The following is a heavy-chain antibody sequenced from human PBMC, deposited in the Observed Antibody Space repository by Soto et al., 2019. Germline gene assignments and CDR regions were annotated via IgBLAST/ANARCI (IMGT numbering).Heavy chain of an antibody. CDR3: AKDHYYDPIVHWFDP. Sequence: PGGSLRLSCAASGLTFSSYGMNWVRQATGKGLEWVSSISSSSSYIYYADSVKGRFTISRDNAKNSLYLQMNSLRAEDTALYYCAKDHYYDPIVHWFDPWGQGTLVTVSS. CDR1: GLTFSSYG. V-gene: IGHV3-21*04. D-gene: IGHD3-22*01. J-gene: IGHJ5*02. CDR2: ISSSSSYI.